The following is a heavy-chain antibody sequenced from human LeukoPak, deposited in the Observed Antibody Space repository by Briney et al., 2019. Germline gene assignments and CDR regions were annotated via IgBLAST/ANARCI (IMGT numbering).Heavy chain of an antibody. CDR2: ITGSGGTT. CDR3: ARGLAAASTRGPY. Sequence: PGGSLRLSCTVSGLSFRSRAFHWVRQAPGKGLDWVSSITGSGGTTFYADSVKGRFSISRDDSKNTLYLQMNSLRADDTAVYYCARGLAAASTRGPYWGQGTLVTVSS. V-gene: IGHV3-23*01. D-gene: IGHD6-13*01. CDR1: GLSFRSRA. J-gene: IGHJ4*02.